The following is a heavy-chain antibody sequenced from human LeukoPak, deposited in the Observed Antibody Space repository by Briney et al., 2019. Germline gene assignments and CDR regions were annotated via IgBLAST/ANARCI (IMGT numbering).Heavy chain of an antibody. Sequence: GGSLRLSCAASGFTFSRYWMSWVRQAPGKGLEWVSSISSSSSYIYYADSVKGRFTISRDNAKNSLYLQMNSLRAEDTAVYYCARGYCSGGSCYSGYYYFDYWGQGTLVTVSS. D-gene: IGHD2-15*01. J-gene: IGHJ4*02. CDR3: ARGYCSGGSCYSGYYYFDY. CDR1: GFTFSRYW. CDR2: ISSSSSYI. V-gene: IGHV3-21*01.